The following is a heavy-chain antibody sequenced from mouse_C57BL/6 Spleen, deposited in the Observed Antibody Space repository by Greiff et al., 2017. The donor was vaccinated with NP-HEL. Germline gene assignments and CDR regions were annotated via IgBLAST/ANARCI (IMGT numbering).Heavy chain of an antibody. J-gene: IGHJ2*01. Sequence: QVQLQQPGAELVMPGASVKLSCKASGYTFTSYWMHWVKQRPGQGLEWIGEIDPSDSYTNYNQKFKGKSTLTVDKSSSTAYMQLSSLTSDDSAVYYCARSYGSSFYFDYWGQGTTLTVSS. CDR2: IDPSDSYT. V-gene: IGHV1-69*01. CDR1: GYTFTSYW. D-gene: IGHD1-1*01. CDR3: ARSYGSSFYFDY.